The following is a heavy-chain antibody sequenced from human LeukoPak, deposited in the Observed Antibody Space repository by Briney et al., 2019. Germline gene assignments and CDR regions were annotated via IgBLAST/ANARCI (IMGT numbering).Heavy chain of an antibody. CDR1: GFTVSSNH. J-gene: IGHJ4*02. Sequence: GGSLRLSCAASGFTVSSNHMSWVRQAPGKGLEWVSVIYSGGTYYADSVKGRFTISRDNSKNTLYLQMNSLTAEDTAVYYCARAIQFGGYFDYWGQGTLVTVSS. D-gene: IGHD2-15*01. CDR3: ARAIQFGGYFDY. CDR2: IYSGGT. V-gene: IGHV3-53*01.